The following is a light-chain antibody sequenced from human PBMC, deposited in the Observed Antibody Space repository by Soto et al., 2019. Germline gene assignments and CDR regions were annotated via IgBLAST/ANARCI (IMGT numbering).Light chain of an antibody. J-gene: IGLJ2*01. CDR1: SSDVGGYNF. Sequence: QSALTQPASVSGSPGQSITISCSGSSSDVGGYNFVSWYQQHPGKAPKVMIYEVSNRPLGVSDRFSGSKSGNTASLSISGLQAEDEADYFCSSYTSTNTVLFGGGTQLTVL. CDR3: SSYTSTNTVL. V-gene: IGLV2-14*01. CDR2: EVS.